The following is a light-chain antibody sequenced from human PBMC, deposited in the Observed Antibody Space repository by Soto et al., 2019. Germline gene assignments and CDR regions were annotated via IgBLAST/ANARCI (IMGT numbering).Light chain of an antibody. V-gene: IGKV1-9*01. Sequence: DIQLTQSPFFLSASVGDRVTITCRASQGISSYLAWYQQKPGKAPELLIYGASTLRTGVASRFSGSGSGTEFTLTISSLQPEHVAASICQQINIFPTLFTFGPGTKVDIK. CDR2: GAS. J-gene: IGKJ3*01. CDR1: QGISSY. CDR3: QQINIFPTLFT.